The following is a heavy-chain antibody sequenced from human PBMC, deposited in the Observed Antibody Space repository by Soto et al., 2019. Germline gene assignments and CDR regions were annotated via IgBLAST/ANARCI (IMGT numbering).Heavy chain of an antibody. CDR2: MYRDGKT. CDR3: ARSPYCGTECNSGYLDF. J-gene: IGHJ4*02. Sequence: GGSLRLSCATSGFVVSRKYMHWVRQAPGKGLEWVSVMYRDGKTYDAESGKGRFTISRDNSKSTVFLHRKSLRAEDTAVYYCARSPYCGTECNSGYLDFWGQGSLVPVSS. V-gene: IGHV3-53*01. CDR1: GFVVSRKY. D-gene: IGHD2-21*01.